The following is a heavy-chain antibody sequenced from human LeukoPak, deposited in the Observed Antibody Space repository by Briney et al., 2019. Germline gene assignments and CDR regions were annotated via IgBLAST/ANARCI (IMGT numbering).Heavy chain of an antibody. CDR3: ARAGDVVVVAATDEWFDP. V-gene: IGHV3-30*04. CDR2: ISYDGSNK. J-gene: IGHJ5*02. D-gene: IGHD2-15*01. CDR1: GFTFSSYA. Sequence: GGSLRLSCAASGFTFSSYAMHWVRQAPGKGLEWVAVISYDGSNKYYADSVKGRFTISRDNSKNTLYPQMNSLRAEDTAVYYCARAGDVVVVAATDEWFDPWGQGTLVTVSS.